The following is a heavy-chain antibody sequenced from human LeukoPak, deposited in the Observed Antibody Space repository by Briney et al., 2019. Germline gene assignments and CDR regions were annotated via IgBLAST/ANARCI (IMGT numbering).Heavy chain of an antibody. CDR3: TREEDTFYYYYGMDV. CDR2: IRSKAYGGTT. V-gene: IGHV3-49*04. D-gene: IGHD2-15*01. CDR1: GFTFGDYA. Sequence: GGSLRLFCTASGFTFGDYAMSWVRQAPGKGLEWVGFIRSKAYGGTTEYAASVEGRFTISRDDSKSIAYLQMNSLKTEDTAVYYCTREEDTFYYYYGMDVWGQGTTVTVSS. J-gene: IGHJ6*02.